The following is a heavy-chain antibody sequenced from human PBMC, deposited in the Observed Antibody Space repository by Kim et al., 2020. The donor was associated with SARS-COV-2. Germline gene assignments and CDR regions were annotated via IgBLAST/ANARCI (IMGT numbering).Heavy chain of an antibody. D-gene: IGHD1-26*01. CDR1: GYTLTELS. V-gene: IGHV1-24*01. CDR3: ATSPAIVAAGWFAP. CDR2: FDPEDGET. J-gene: IGHJ5*02. Sequence: ASVKVSCKVSGYTLTELSMHWVRQAPGKGLEWMGGFDPEDGETIYAQKFQGRVTMTEDTSTDTASMELSSLRSEDTAVYYCATSPAIVAAGWFAPWGQGTLVPLPP.